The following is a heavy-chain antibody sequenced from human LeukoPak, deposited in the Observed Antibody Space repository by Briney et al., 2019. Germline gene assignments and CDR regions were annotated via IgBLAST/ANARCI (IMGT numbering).Heavy chain of an antibody. Sequence: SEILSLTXAVYGGSFSGYYWSWIRQPPGKGLEWIGEINHSGSTNYNPSLKSRVTISVDTSKNQFSLKLSSVTAADTAVYYCARIGYGDYSDYWGQGTLVTVSS. J-gene: IGHJ4*02. V-gene: IGHV4-34*01. CDR2: INHSGST. CDR1: GGSFSGYY. CDR3: ARIGYGDYSDY. D-gene: IGHD4-17*01.